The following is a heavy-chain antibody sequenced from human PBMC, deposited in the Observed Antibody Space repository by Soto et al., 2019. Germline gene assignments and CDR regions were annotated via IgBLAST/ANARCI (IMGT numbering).Heavy chain of an antibody. CDR2: IYYSGST. D-gene: IGHD3-22*01. CDR3: ARETYDSSGYYSSFAY. CDR1: GGSISSGDYY. Sequence: QVQLQESGPGLVKPSQTLSLTCTVSGGSISSGDYYWSWIRQPPGKGLEWIGYIYYSGSTYYNPPLKSPVTISGDTSTNQFSRKLSSVTAADTAVYYCARETYDSSGYYSSFAYWGQGTLVTVSS. J-gene: IGHJ4*02. V-gene: IGHV4-30-4*01.